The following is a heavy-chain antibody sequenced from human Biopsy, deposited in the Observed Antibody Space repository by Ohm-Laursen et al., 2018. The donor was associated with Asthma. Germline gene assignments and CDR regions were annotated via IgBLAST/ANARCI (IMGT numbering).Heavy chain of an antibody. CDR1: GFAVSRDH. V-gene: IGHV3-53*01. Sequence: LSLTCAASGFAVSRDHMFWVRQAPGQGLEWVSVIYSGGTAHTADSVRGRFTISRDYSKNTLYLQMHSLRAEDTAVYYCARGDSSNWSHYYFDYWGQGTLVTVSS. CDR2: IYSGGTA. D-gene: IGHD3-22*01. CDR3: ARGDSSNWSHYYFDY. J-gene: IGHJ4*02.